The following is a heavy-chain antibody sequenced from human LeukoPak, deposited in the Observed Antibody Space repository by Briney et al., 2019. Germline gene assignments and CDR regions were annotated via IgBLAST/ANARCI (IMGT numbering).Heavy chain of an antibody. D-gene: IGHD6-13*01. J-gene: IGHJ4*02. CDR2: INAGNGNT. CDR3: ARGEGYSHFDY. Sequence: GASVKVSCKASGYTFTSYAMHWVRQAPGQRLEWMGWINAGNGNTKYSQRFQGRVTITRDTSASTAYMELSSLRSEDTAVYYCARGEGYSHFDYWGQGTLVTVSS. CDR1: GYTFTSYA. V-gene: IGHV1-3*01.